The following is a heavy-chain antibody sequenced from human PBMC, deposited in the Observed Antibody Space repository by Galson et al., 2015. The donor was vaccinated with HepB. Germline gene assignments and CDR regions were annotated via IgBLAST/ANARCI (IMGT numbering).Heavy chain of an antibody. V-gene: IGHV3-48*04. CDR3: ARDYASSWYFNHYYGMDV. J-gene: IGHJ6*02. Sequence: SLRLSCAASDSTFSSYTMNWVRQTPGKGLQWVSYISTNGATIHHADSVKGRFTIARDNAKNTMWLQMNSLRAEDTAVYYCARDYASSWYFNHYYGMDVWGQGTTVTVAS. D-gene: IGHD6-13*01. CDR1: DSTFSSYT. CDR2: ISTNGATI.